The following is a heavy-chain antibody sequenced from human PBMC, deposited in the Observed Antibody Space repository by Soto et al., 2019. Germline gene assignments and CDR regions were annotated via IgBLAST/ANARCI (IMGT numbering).Heavy chain of an antibody. Sequence: ASVKVSCKASGYTFTSYGISWVRQAPGQGLEWMGWISAYNGNTHYAQKLQGRVTMTTDTSTSTAYMELRSLRSDDTAVYYCAREEYYYDSSGRDAFDIWGEGTMVTVSS. V-gene: IGHV1-18*01. CDR3: AREEYYYDSSGRDAFDI. J-gene: IGHJ3*02. CDR2: ISAYNGNT. CDR1: GYTFTSYG. D-gene: IGHD3-22*01.